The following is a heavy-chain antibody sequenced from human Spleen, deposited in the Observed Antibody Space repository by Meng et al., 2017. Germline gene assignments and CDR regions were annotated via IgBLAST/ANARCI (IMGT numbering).Heavy chain of an antibody. Sequence: LRLSCAISGDSVSSNSNAWNWIRQSPSRGLEWLGRTYYRSKWYNDYAVSVKSRITIDPDTSRNQFSLQLISVTPEDTAVYYCARDVYGYYFDFWGQGTPVTVSS. V-gene: IGHV6-1*01. J-gene: IGHJ4*02. CDR2: TYYRSKWYN. D-gene: IGHD3-10*01. CDR1: GDSVSSNSNA. CDR3: ARDVYGYYFDF.